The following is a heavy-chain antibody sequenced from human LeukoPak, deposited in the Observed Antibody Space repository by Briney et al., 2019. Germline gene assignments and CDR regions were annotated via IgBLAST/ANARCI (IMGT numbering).Heavy chain of an antibody. CDR1: GYTFTSYA. D-gene: IGHD3-9*01. Sequence: GASVKVSCKASGYTFTSYAMNWVRQAPGQGLEWMGWINPNTGGTNCAQKLHYRVTMTRDTSISTAYMELSRLRFDDTAVYYCARSPHILTGENFDYWGQGTLVTVSS. V-gene: IGHV1-2*02. CDR3: ARSPHILTGENFDY. J-gene: IGHJ4*02. CDR2: INPNTGGT.